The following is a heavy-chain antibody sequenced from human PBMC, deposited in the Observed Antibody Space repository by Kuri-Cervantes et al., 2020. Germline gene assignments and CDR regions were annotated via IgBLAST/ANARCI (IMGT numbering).Heavy chain of an antibody. CDR1: GFTFSDYY. D-gene: IGHD4-23*01. Sequence: GESLKIYCAASGFTFSDYYMSWIRQAPGKGLEWVSYISSSGSTIYYADSVKGRFTISRDNAKNSLYLQMNSLRDEDTAVYYCARDGTTVVTDYYFDYWGQGTLVTVSS. V-gene: IGHV3-11*04. CDR3: ARDGTTVVTDYYFDY. J-gene: IGHJ4*02. CDR2: ISSSGSTI.